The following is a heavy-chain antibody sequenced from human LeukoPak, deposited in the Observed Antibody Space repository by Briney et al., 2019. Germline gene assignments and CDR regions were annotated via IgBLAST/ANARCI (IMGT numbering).Heavy chain of an antibody. CDR3: ARGETEIAAAGRYYFDY. J-gene: IGHJ4*02. D-gene: IGHD6-13*01. CDR2: IYYSGST. CDR1: GGSISIYY. Sequence: PSETLSLTCTVSGGSISIYYWSWLRQPPGKGLEWIGYIYYSGSTNYNPSLKSRVTISVDTSKNQFSLKLSSVTAADTAVYYCARGETEIAAAGRYYFDYWGQGTLVTVSS. V-gene: IGHV4-59*01.